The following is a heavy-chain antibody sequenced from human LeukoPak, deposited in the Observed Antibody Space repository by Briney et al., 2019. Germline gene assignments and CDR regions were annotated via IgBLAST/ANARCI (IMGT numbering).Heavy chain of an antibody. D-gene: IGHD5-24*01. CDR2: FYVGGAT. J-gene: IGHJ4*02. CDR1: GFSVTNNY. Sequence: GGSLRLSCAVSGFSVTNNYMSCVRQAPGKGLEWVSVFYVGGATYYADSVKGRFTISRDNSENTLYLQMKSLRAEDTAVYYCARGDGYNFFDYWGQGTRVTVSS. V-gene: IGHV3-53*01. CDR3: ARGDGYNFFDY.